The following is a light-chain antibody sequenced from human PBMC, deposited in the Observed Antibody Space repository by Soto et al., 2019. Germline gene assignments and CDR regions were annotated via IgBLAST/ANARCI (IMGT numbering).Light chain of an antibody. Sequence: IQMTQSPSSLSASVGDIVTITCRASQSMATFLNWYQQKPGKAPKLLIYKASTLKSGVPSRFSGSGSGTEFTLTISSLQPDDFATYYCQHYNSYSEAFGQVTKVDI. J-gene: IGKJ1*01. V-gene: IGKV1-5*03. CDR3: QHYNSYSEA. CDR1: QSMATF. CDR2: KAS.